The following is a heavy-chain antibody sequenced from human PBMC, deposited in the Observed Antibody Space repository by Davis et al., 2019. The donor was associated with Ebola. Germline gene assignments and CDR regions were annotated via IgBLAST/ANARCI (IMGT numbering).Heavy chain of an antibody. V-gene: IGHV1-69*06. CDR2: IIPIFGAA. J-gene: IGHJ6*02. CDR1: LETSIRSA. D-gene: IGHD6-13*01. Sequence: SSKTSLETSIRSACRWVRQPPGQGLEWMGGIIPIFGAANYAQKFQGRVTITADKSTSTAYMELSSLRSEDTAVYYCARAAGAAADYYYYGMDVWGQGTTVTVSS. CDR3: ARAAGAAADYYYYGMDV.